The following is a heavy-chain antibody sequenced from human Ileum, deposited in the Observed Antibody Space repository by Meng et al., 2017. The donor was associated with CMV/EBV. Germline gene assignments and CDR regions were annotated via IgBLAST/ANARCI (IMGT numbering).Heavy chain of an antibody. CDR1: GFTFSDYY. J-gene: IGHJ4*02. CDR3: AREGSGSYWEFY. Sequence: GESLKISCTASGFTFSDYYMSWIRQAPGKGLEIVSYISDSGSGTKYVDSVKGRFTISRDNAKNSLYLQMNSLRAEDTAVYYCAREGSGSYWEFYWGQGTLVTVSS. CDR2: ISDSGSGT. V-gene: IGHV3-11*04. D-gene: IGHD1-26*01.